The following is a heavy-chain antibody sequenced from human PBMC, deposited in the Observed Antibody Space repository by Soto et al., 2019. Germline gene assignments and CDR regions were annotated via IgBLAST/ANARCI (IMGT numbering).Heavy chain of an antibody. V-gene: IGHV1-18*01. CDR1: GYTFTSYG. Sequence: ASVKVSCKASGYTFTSYGISWVRQAPGQGLEWMGWISAYNGNTNYAQKLQGRVTMTTDTSTSTAYMELRSLRSDDTAVYYCAIPRYSSSWYLRNGMDVWGQGTTVTVS. CDR3: AIPRYSSSWYLRNGMDV. D-gene: IGHD6-13*01. J-gene: IGHJ6*02. CDR2: ISAYNGNT.